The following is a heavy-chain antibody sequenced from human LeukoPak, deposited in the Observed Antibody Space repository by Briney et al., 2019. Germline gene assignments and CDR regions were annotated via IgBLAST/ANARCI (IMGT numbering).Heavy chain of an antibody. Sequence: PSETLSLTCSVSGGSIRSSTYYWGWIRQPPGKGLEWIGTVYYTGTTYYSPSLKSRVTISVDTSKNQFSLKVSSVTAADTAVYYRARMDSGGWLHYWGQGILVTVSS. V-gene: IGHV4-39*01. D-gene: IGHD6-19*01. CDR1: GGSIRSSTYY. CDR3: ARMDSGGWLHY. J-gene: IGHJ4*02. CDR2: VYYTGTT.